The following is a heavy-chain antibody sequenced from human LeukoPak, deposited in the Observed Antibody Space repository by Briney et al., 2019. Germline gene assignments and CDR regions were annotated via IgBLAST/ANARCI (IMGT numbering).Heavy chain of an antibody. CDR3: ARGYCSSTSCYLFDY. CDR2: MNPNSGNT. D-gene: IGHD2-2*01. Sequence: GASVKVSCKASGYTFTSYDINWVRQATGQGLEGMGRMNPNSGNTGYAQKFQGRVTMTRNTSISTAYMELSSLRSEDTAVYYCARGYCSSTSCYLFDYWGQGTLVTVSS. V-gene: IGHV1-8*01. CDR1: GYTFTSYD. J-gene: IGHJ4*02.